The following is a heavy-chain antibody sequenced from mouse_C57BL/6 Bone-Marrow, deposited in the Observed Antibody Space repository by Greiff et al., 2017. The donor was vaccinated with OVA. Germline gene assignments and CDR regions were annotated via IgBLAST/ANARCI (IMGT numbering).Heavy chain of an antibody. CDR2: INPSNGGT. Sequence: QVQLKQPGTELVKPGASVKLSCKASGYTFTSYWMHWVKQRPGQGLEWIGNINPSNGGTNYNEKFKSKATLTVDKSSSTAYMQLSSLTSEDSAVYYCARSKGGLRGFAYWGQGTLVTVSA. D-gene: IGHD2-12*01. CDR3: ARSKGGLRGFAY. CDR1: GYTFTSYW. J-gene: IGHJ3*01. V-gene: IGHV1-53*01.